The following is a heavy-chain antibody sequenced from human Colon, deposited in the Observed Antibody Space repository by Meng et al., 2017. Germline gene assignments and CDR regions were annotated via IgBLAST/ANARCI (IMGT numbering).Heavy chain of an antibody. D-gene: IGHD3-22*01. Sequence: QVQLQESGPGLVKPSETLSLTCAVSGGSISRSDWWSWVRQPPGKGLEWIGETSHSGSTNYSPSLKSRVTISLDKSKYQLSLKLNSVTAADTAVYYCASSDYYRSDYWGQGTLVTVSS. CDR2: TSHSGST. V-gene: IGHV4-4*02. J-gene: IGHJ4*02. CDR1: GGSISRSDW. CDR3: ASSDYYRSDY.